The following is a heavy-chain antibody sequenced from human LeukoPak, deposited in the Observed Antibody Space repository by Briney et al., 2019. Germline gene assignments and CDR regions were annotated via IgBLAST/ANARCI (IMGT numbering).Heavy chain of an antibody. Sequence: GASVTVSCMASGGTFSSYAISWVRQAPGQGLEWMGGIIPIFGTANYAQTFQGRVTISADKSTSTAYMELSSLRSEDTAVYYCASATYDILTGSIGGYYYYGMDVWGKGTTVTVSS. CDR2: IIPIFGTA. V-gene: IGHV1-69*06. J-gene: IGHJ6*04. D-gene: IGHD3-9*01. CDR1: GGTFSSYA. CDR3: ASATYDILTGSIGGYYYYGMDV.